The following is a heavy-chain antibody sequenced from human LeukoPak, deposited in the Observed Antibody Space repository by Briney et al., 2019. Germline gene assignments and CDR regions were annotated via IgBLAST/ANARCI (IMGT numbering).Heavy chain of an antibody. D-gene: IGHD1-26*01. CDR1: GGTFSSYA. V-gene: IGHV1-69*04. CDR2: IIPILGIA. Sequence: GASVKVSCKASGGTFSSYAISWVRQAPGQGLEWMGRIIPILGIANYAQKFQGRVTITADKSTSTAYMELSSLRSEDTAVYYCARDSVKGAYWFDPWGQGTLVTVSS. J-gene: IGHJ5*02. CDR3: ARDSVKGAYWFDP.